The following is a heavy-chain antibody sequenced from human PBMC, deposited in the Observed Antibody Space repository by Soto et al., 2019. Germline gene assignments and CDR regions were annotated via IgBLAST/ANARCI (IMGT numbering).Heavy chain of an antibody. CDR3: TRAQFEFGSYFGLDV. D-gene: IGHD3-10*01. Sequence: QVHLVQSGAEVKQPGASVRVSCKASGYTFTNYDITLVRQATGQGLEWMGWMNPDSENTGSPQKFQGRVTMTVNTSINTAYMELTSLRSEDTAVYYCTRAQFEFGSYFGLDVWGQGTTGTVSS. CDR1: GYTFTNYD. J-gene: IGHJ6*02. CDR2: MNPDSENT. V-gene: IGHV1-8*01.